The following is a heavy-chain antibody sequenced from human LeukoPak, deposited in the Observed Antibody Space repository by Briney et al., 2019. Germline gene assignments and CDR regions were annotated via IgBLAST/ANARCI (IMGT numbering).Heavy chain of an antibody. CDR3: ARGGYCSGGSCYSLLVDP. CDR1: GGTFSNYA. Sequence: ASVKVSCKASGGTFSNYAISWVRQAPGQGLEWMGGIIPIFGTATYAQKFQGRVTITADKSTSTAYMELSSLRSEDTAVYYCARGGYCSGGSCYSLLVDPWGQGTLVTVSS. D-gene: IGHD2-15*01. CDR2: IIPIFGTA. J-gene: IGHJ5*02. V-gene: IGHV1-69*06.